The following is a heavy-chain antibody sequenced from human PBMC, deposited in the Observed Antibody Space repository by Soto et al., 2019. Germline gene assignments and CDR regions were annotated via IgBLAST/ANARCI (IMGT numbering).Heavy chain of an antibody. CDR2: IRSKTDGGTT. CDR3: TTLSITIFGVVLMDV. Sequence: GGSLRLSCAASGFTFCNAWLNWVRQAPGKGLEWVGRIRSKTDGGTTDYAAPVKGRFTISRDDSKNTLYLQMNSLKTEDTAVYYCTTLSITIFGVVLMDVWGQGTTVTVSS. D-gene: IGHD3-3*01. V-gene: IGHV3-15*07. CDR1: GFTFCNAW. J-gene: IGHJ6*02.